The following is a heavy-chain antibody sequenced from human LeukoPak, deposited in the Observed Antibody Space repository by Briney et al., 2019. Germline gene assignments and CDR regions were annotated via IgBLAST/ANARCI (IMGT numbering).Heavy chain of an antibody. CDR1: GGSFSGYY. D-gene: IGHD3-22*01. Sequence: PSETLSLTCAVYGGSFSGYYWSWIRQPPGKGLEWIGEINHSGSTNYNPSLKSRVTISVDTSENQFSLKLSSVTAADTAVYYCARWQYDSSGYHYWGQGTLVTVSS. J-gene: IGHJ4*02. CDR2: INHSGST. CDR3: ARWQYDSSGYHY. V-gene: IGHV4-34*01.